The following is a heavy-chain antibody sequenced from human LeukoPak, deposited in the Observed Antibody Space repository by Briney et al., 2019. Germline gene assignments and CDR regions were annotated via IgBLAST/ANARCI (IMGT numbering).Heavy chain of an antibody. CDR3: ARYLYYDFWSGYYNY. CDR2: ISAYNGNT. D-gene: IGHD3-3*01. CDR1: GYTFTSYG. Sequence: GASVKVSCKASGYTFTSYGISWVRQAPGQGLEWMGWISAYNGNTNYAQKLQGRVTMTTDTSTSTAYMELRSLRSDDTAVYYCARYLYYDFWSGYYNYWGQGTLVTVSS. V-gene: IGHV1-18*01. J-gene: IGHJ4*02.